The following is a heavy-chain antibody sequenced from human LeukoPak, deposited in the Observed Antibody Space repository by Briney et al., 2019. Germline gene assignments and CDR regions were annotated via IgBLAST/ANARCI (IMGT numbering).Heavy chain of an antibody. CDR2: ISSSSSYI. J-gene: IGHJ4*02. D-gene: IGHD3-3*01. Sequence: GSLRLSCAASGFTFSTYSMNWVRQAPGKGLEWVSSISSSSSYIYYADSVKGRFTISRDNAKNSLYLQMNSLRAEDTAVYYCAKWDSSGFWSGYTYYFDYWGQGTLVTVSS. V-gene: IGHV3-21*01. CDR3: AKWDSSGFWSGYTYYFDY. CDR1: GFTFSTYS.